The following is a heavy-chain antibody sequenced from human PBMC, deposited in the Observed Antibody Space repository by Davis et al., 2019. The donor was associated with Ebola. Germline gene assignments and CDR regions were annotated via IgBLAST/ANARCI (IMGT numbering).Heavy chain of an antibody. D-gene: IGHD5-18*01. J-gene: IGHJ4*02. CDR2: IYHSGST. CDR3: ARGRYSYGYFDY. Sequence: MPGGSLRLSCNVSDYSISSGYYWGWIRQPPGKGLGWIGTIYHSGSTYYNPSLESRVTISLDTSKNQFSLKLSSVTAADTAVYYCARGRYSYGYFDYWGQGTLVTVSP. CDR1: DYSISSGYY. V-gene: IGHV4-38-2*02.